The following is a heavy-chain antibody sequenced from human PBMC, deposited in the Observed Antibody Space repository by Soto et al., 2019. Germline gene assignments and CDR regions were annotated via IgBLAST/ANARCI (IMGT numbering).Heavy chain of an antibody. CDR1: GYTFTGYY. Sequence: ASVKVSCKASGYTFTGYYMHWVREAPGQGLEWMGWINPNSGGTNYAQKFQGRVTMTRDTSISTAYMELSRLRSDDTAVYYCARDRRARRSTIVDLSFGYWGQGTLVTVSS. V-gene: IGHV1-2*02. D-gene: IGHD1-26*01. CDR2: INPNSGGT. CDR3: ARDRRARRSTIVDLSFGY. J-gene: IGHJ4*02.